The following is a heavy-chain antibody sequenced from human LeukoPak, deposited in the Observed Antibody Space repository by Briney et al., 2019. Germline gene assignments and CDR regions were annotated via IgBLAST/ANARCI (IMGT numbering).Heavy chain of an antibody. CDR1: GGSISSSSYY. CDR2: IYYSGST. V-gene: IGHV4-39*07. D-gene: IGHD3-10*01. CDR3: ASEGGFGEFEGSNWFDP. J-gene: IGHJ5*02. Sequence: SETLSLTCTVSGGSISSSSYYWGWIRQPPGKGLEWIGSIYYSGSTYYNPSLKSRVTISVDTSKNQFSLKLSSVTAADTAVYYCASEGGFGEFEGSNWFDPWGQGTLVTVSS.